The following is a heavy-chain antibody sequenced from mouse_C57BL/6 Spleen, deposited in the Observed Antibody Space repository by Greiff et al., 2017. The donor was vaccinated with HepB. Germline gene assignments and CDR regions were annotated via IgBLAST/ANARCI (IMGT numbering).Heavy chain of an antibody. D-gene: IGHD3-2*02. CDR3: ARWVGLSSYAMDY. CDR2: IDPSDSET. Sequence: QVQLQQPGAELVRPGSSVKLSCKASGYTFTSYWMHWVKQRPIQGLEWIGNIDPSDSETHYNQKFKDKATLTVDKSSSTAYMQLSSLTSEDSAVYDCARWVGLSSYAMDYWGQGTSVTVSS. CDR1: GYTFTSYW. J-gene: IGHJ4*01. V-gene: IGHV1-52*01.